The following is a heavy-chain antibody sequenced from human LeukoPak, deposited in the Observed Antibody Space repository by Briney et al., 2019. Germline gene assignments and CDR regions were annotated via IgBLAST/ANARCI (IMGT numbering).Heavy chain of an antibody. D-gene: IGHD6-13*01. V-gene: IGHV3-66*01. Sequence: GGSLRLSCAASGFTVSSNYMSWVRQAPGKGLEWVSVIYSGGSTYYADSVKGRFTISRDNSKNTLYLQMNSLGAEDTAVYYCAREGYSSSWYWFDPWGQGTLVTVSS. CDR2: IYSGGST. CDR3: AREGYSSSWYWFDP. CDR1: GFTVSSNY. J-gene: IGHJ5*02.